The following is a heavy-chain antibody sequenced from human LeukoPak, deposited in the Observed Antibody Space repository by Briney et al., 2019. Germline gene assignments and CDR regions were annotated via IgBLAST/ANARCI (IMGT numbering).Heavy chain of an antibody. CDR1: GGSISRRSYY. V-gene: IGHV4-39*01. D-gene: IGHD3-22*01. CDR2: IFYSGST. CDR3: ARLGDSSGYYYDVNDY. Sequence: PSETLSLTCTVSGGSISRRSYYWGWIRQPPGKGLEWIGSIFYSGSTYYNPSLKSRVTISVDTSKNQFSLKLSSVTAADTDVYYCARLGDSSGYYYDVNDYWGQGTLVTVSS. J-gene: IGHJ4*02.